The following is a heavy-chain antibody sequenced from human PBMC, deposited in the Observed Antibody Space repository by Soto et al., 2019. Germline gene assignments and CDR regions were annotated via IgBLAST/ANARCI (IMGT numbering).Heavy chain of an antibody. D-gene: IGHD6-19*01. CDR1: GFSLSSTRVA. CDR2: IYWDDDK. V-gene: IGHV2-5*02. Sequence: QITLKESGPTLVKPTQTLTLTCTFSGFSLSSTRVAVGWIRQPPGKALEWLAIIYWDDDKRYSSFLKSRLTITKDTSKNQVALTLSNMDPVDTARYYCAHIVVAGLVYDFDNWGQGTLVTVSS. CDR3: AHIVVAGLVYDFDN. J-gene: IGHJ4*02.